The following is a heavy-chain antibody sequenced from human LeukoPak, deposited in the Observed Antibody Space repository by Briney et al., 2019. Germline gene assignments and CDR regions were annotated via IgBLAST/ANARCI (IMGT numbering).Heavy chain of an antibody. D-gene: IGHD3-10*02. CDR1: GFTFSSYR. V-gene: IGHV3-21*01. CDR2: ISSSSSYI. CDR3: AELGITMIGGV. Sequence: GGSLRLSCAASGFTFSSYRMNWVRQAPGKGLEWVSSISSSSSYIYYADSVKGRFTISRDNAKNSLYLQMNSLRAEDTAVYYCAELGITMIGGVWGKGTTVTVSS. J-gene: IGHJ6*04.